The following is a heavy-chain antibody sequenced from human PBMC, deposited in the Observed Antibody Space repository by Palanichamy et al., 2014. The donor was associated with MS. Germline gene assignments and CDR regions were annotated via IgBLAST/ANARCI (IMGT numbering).Heavy chain of an antibody. CDR2: IRSKTYGGTT. V-gene: IGHV3-49*04. Sequence: QLVEVWGSLGSARAVPETLLYSLWIRLGDDAVIWVRQAPGKGLEWVALIRSKTYGGTTQYAASVKGRFTISRDDSKSIAYLEMDSLKTEDTGVYYCSRREGYNYDYFDHWGQGTLVTVSS. D-gene: IGHD5-24*01. CDR1: IRLGDDA. J-gene: IGHJ4*02. CDR3: SRREGYNYDYFDH.